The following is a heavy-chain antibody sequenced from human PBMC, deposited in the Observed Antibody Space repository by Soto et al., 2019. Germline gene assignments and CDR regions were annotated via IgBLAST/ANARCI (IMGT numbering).Heavy chain of an antibody. CDR1: GFTFSSYA. CDR3: AIIAAAGRNYFDY. D-gene: IGHD6-13*01. J-gene: IGHJ4*02. CDR2: ISYDGSNK. Sequence: QVQLVESGGGVVQPGRSLRLSCAASGFTFSSYAMHWVRQAPGKGLEWVAVISYDGSNKYYADSVKGRFTISRDNSKNTLYLQMNSLRAEDTAVYYCAIIAAAGRNYFDYWGQGTLVTVSS. V-gene: IGHV3-30-3*01.